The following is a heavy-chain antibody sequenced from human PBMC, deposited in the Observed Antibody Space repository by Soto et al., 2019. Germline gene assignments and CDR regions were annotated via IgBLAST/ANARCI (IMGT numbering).Heavy chain of an antibody. D-gene: IGHD2-2*01. CDR1: GFTFTSSA. J-gene: IGHJ4*02. CDR3: AAESTGDPLFDY. Sequence: SVKVSCKASGFTFTSSAVQWVRQARGQRLEWIGWIVVGSGNTNYAQKFQERVTITRDMSTSTAYMELSSLRSEDTAVYYCAAESTGDPLFDYWGQGTLVTVSS. CDR2: IVVGSGNT. V-gene: IGHV1-58*01.